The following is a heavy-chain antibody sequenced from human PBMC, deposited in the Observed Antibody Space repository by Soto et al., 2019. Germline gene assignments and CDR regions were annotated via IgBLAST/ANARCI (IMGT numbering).Heavy chain of an antibody. D-gene: IGHD2-2*01. J-gene: IGHJ6*03. V-gene: IGHV1-3*01. CDR1: GYTFTSYA. Sequence: ASVKVSCKASGYTFTSYAMHWVRQAPGQRLEWMGWINAGNGNTKYSQKFQGRVTITRDTSASTAYMELSSLRSEDTAVYYCAREPAAISGYYYYYYYMDVWGKGTTVTVSS. CDR3: AREPAAISGYYYYYYYMDV. CDR2: INAGNGNT.